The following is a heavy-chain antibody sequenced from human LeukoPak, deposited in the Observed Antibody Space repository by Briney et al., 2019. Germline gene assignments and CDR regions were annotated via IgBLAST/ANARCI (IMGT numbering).Heavy chain of an antibody. CDR2: ISSSSSYI. D-gene: IGHD3-10*01. V-gene: IGHV3-21*01. J-gene: IGHJ6*02. Sequence: GGSLRLSCAASGFTFSSYSMNWVRQAPGKGLEWVSSISSSSSYIYYADSVKGRFTISRDNAKNSLYLQMNSLRAEDTAVYYCAREFMVRGVNYGMDVWGQGTTVTVSS. CDR3: AREFMVRGVNYGMDV. CDR1: GFTFSSYS.